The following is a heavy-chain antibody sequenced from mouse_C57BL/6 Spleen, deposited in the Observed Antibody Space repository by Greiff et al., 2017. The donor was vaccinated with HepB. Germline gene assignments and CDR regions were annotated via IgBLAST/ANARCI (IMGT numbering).Heavy chain of an antibody. V-gene: IGHV1-26*01. CDR1: GYTFTDYY. CDR3: ARTRQLRLLDY. Sequence: VQLQQSGPELVKPGASVKISCKASGYTFTDYYMNWVKQSHGKSLEWIGDINPNNGGTSYNQKFKGKATLTVDNSSSTAYMELRSLTSEDSAVYYCARTRQLRLLDYWGQGTSVTVSS. J-gene: IGHJ4*01. D-gene: IGHD3-2*02. CDR2: INPNNGGT.